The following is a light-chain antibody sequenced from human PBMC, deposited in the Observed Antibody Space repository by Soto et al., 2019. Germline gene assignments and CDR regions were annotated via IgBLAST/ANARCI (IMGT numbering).Light chain of an antibody. CDR2: DAS. CDR3: QQRSDWPLT. Sequence: EIVLTQSPATLSLSPGEGATLSCRASQSVSRYLAWYQQKPGQAPSLLMYDASKRATGIPARFSGSGSGTDFTLTISSLEPEDFAVYYCQQRSDWPLTFGGGTKVAIK. J-gene: IGKJ4*01. V-gene: IGKV3-11*01. CDR1: QSVSRY.